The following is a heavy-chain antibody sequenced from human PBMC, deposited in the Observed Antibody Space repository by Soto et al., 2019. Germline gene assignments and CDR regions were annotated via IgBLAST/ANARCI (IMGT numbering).Heavy chain of an antibody. J-gene: IGHJ6*02. D-gene: IGHD6-6*01. CDR3: ARVTMGWRGLVSYYYYGMDV. V-gene: IGHV3-7*03. CDR1: GFTFSNYW. Sequence: EVQLVESGGGLVQPGGALRLSCAASGFTFSNYWMNWVRQAPGKGLEWVANIKQDGSESHYVDSVKGRFTISRDNAKNSLYLQMNSLRAEDTAVYYCARVTMGWRGLVSYYYYGMDVWGQGTTVTVSS. CDR2: IKQDGSES.